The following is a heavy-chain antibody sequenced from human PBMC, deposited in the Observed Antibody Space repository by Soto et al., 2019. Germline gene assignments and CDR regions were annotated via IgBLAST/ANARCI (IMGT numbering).Heavy chain of an antibody. CDR1: GGTFSSYT. V-gene: IGHV1-69*02. Sequence: QVQLVQSGAEVKKPGSSVKVSCKASGGTFSSYTISWVRQAPGQGLEWMGRIIPILGIANYAQKFQGRVTITADKSTSTAYMELSSLRSEDTAVYYCARESTGTKGVGSYWGQGTLVTVSS. CDR2: IIPILGIA. D-gene: IGHD4-17*01. J-gene: IGHJ4*02. CDR3: ARESTGTKGVGSY.